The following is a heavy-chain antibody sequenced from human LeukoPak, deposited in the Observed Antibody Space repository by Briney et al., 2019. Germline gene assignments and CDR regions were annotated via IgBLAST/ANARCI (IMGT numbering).Heavy chain of an antibody. CDR3: ARDQRFAAAGTVQGFDP. V-gene: IGHV1-69*13. Sequence: SVKVSCKASGGTFSSYAISWVRQAPGQGLEWMGGIIPIFGTANHAQKFQGRVTITADESTSTAYMELSSLRSEDTAVYYCARDQRFAAAGTVQGFDPWGQGTLVTVSS. D-gene: IGHD6-13*01. CDR2: IIPIFGTA. CDR1: GGTFSSYA. J-gene: IGHJ5*02.